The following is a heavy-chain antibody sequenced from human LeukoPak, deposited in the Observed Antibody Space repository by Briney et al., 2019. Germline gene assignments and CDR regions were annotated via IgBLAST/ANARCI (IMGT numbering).Heavy chain of an antibody. V-gene: IGHV4-61*02. Sequence: PSQTLSLTCTVSGGSIRSGSYYWSWIRQPAGKGLEWIGRIYTSGSTNYNPSRKSRVTISVDTPKNQFSLKLSSVTAADTAVYYCARSQLQPQPWETNWFDPWGQGTLVTVSS. CDR3: ARSQLQPQPWETNWFDP. D-gene: IGHD4-11*01. J-gene: IGHJ5*02. CDR1: GGSIRSGSYY. CDR2: IYTSGST.